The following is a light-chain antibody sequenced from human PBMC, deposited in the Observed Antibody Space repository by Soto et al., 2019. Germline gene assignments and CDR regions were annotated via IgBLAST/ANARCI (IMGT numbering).Light chain of an antibody. J-gene: IGKJ2*01. CDR1: QSIDSY. CDR2: TAS. Sequence: DIPMTQSPSSLSASVGDRVTITCRASQSIDSYLNWYQQKPGKAPKLLIYTASNLQSGVPSRFSGSGFGTDFTLTISSLQPEDFATYYCQQSSSTLYTFGQGTKLEIK. CDR3: QQSSSTLYT. V-gene: IGKV1-39*01.